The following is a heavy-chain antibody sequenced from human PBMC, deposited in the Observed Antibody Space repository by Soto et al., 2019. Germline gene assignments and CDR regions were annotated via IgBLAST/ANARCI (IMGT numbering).Heavy chain of an antibody. D-gene: IGHD3-3*01. J-gene: IGHJ5*02. CDR2: IIPKLGSA. CDR3: ARGTGRGDFWTVEPNIDNWFDP. V-gene: IGHV1-69*13. Sequence: SVKVSCKASGGGNLRDYRTTWVRRAPGQGLEWMGGIIPKLGSANYAQNFQGRVTVTADESTNTVYMVPRSLRSDDTAVYYCARGTGRGDFWTVEPNIDNWFDPWGQGTLVTVS. CDR1: GGGNLRDYR.